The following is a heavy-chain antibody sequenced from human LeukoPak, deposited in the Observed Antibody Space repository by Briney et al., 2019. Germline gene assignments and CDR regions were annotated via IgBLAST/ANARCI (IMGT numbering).Heavy chain of an antibody. CDR1: GYTFTGYL. Sequence: ASVKVSCKASGYTFTGYLMHWERQAPGQGLEWMGWIDPNSGGTNYAQKLQDRVTMTTDTSTSTAYMELRSLRYDDTAVYYCARDSGYGDYVGNPWGQGTLVTVSS. J-gene: IGHJ5*02. D-gene: IGHD4-17*01. V-gene: IGHV1-2*02. CDR3: ARDSGYGDYVGNP. CDR2: IDPNSGGT.